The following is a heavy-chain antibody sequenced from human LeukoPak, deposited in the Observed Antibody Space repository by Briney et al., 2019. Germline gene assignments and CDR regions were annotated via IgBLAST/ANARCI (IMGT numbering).Heavy chain of an antibody. CDR2: IYPGDSDT. D-gene: IGHD2-2*01. CDR1: GYSFTSYW. J-gene: IGHJ6*02. Sequence: GESLKISCKGSGYSFTSYWIGWVRQMLGKGLEWMGIIYPGDSDTRYSPSFQGQVTISADKSISTAYLQWSSLKASDTAMYYCARHVAQTRDYYYYGMDVWGQGTTVTVSS. CDR3: ARHVAQTRDYYYYGMDV. V-gene: IGHV5-51*01.